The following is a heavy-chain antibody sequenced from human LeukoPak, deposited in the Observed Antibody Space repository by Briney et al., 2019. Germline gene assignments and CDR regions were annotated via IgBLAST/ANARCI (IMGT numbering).Heavy chain of an antibody. Sequence: GESLKISCKGSGYSFTSYWIGWVRQMPGKGLEWMVIIYPGDSDTRYSPSFQGQVPISADKSISPAYLQWSSLKASDTAMYYCASGGAAAYLAFDYWGQGTLVTVSS. V-gene: IGHV5-51*01. J-gene: IGHJ4*02. CDR2: IYPGDSDT. CDR3: ASGGAAAYLAFDY. D-gene: IGHD6-13*01. CDR1: GYSFTSYW.